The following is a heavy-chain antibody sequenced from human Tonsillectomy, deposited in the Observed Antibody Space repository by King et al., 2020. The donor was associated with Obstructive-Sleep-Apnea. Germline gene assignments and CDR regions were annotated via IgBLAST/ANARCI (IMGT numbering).Heavy chain of an antibody. CDR1: GASLSSSNYY. CDR2: INYSGST. CDR3: ARLDIEYSYRYGMDV. J-gene: IGHJ6*02. D-gene: IGHD2-2*03. V-gene: IGHV4-39*07. Sequence: LQLQESGPGLVKPSETLSLTCTVSGASLSSSNYYWGWIRQPPGKGLEWIGSINYSGSTYYNPSLRSRVTISVDTSRNQLSLTLTSVTAADTAVYYCARLDIEYSYRYGMDVWGQGTTVTVSS.